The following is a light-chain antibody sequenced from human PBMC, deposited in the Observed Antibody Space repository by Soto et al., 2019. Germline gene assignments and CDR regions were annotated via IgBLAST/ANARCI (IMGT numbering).Light chain of an antibody. V-gene: IGLV2-14*01. CDR1: SSDVGGYNY. Sequence: QSVLTQPASVSGSPGQSITISCTGTSSDVGGYNYVSWYQQHPDKAPKLMIYDVSNRPSGVSNRFSGSKSGNTASLTISGLQAEDEADYYCSSYTSPLHVVFGGGTKLTVL. J-gene: IGLJ2*01. CDR2: DVS. CDR3: SSYTSPLHVV.